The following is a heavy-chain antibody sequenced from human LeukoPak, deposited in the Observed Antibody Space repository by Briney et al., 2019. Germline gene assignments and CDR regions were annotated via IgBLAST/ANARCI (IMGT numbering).Heavy chain of an antibody. V-gene: IGHV4-34*01. CDR2: INHSGST. Sequence: SETLSLTCVVYGGSFSGYYWSWIRQPPGKGLEWIGEINHSGSTNYNPSLKSRVTISVDTSKNQFSLKLSSVTAADTAVYYCARAPAGTLFYYYSYMDVGGKGTRVTVSS. D-gene: IGHD6-19*01. CDR3: ARAPAGTLFYYYSYMDV. J-gene: IGHJ6*03. CDR1: GGSFSGYY.